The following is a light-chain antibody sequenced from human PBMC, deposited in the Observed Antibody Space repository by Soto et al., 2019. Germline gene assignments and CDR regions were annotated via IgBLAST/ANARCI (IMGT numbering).Light chain of an antibody. V-gene: IGLV1-44*01. CDR3: AAWDDSLNGYV. Sequence: QSVLTHAPSGSGTPGQRVTISXXGXXXYIGSNTVTWYQQLPGTAPKLLIYSKNQRPSGVPDRFSGSKSGTSASLAISWLQSEDEADYYCAAWDDSLNGYVSG. CDR2: SKN. CDR1: XXYIGSNT. J-gene: IGLJ1*01.